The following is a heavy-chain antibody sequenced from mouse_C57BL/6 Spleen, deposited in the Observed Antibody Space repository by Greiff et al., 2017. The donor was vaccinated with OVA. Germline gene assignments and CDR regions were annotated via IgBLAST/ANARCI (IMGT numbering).Heavy chain of an antibody. Sequence: QVQLQQPGAELVRPGSSVKLSCTASGYTFTSYWMDWVKQRPGQGLEWIGNIYPSDSETHYNQKFKDKATLTVDKSSSTAYMQLSSLTSEDSAVYYCARKYYGSSYWGQGTLVTVSA. D-gene: IGHD1-1*01. CDR3: ARKYYGSSY. J-gene: IGHJ3*01. V-gene: IGHV1-61*01. CDR1: GYTFTSYW. CDR2: IYPSDSET.